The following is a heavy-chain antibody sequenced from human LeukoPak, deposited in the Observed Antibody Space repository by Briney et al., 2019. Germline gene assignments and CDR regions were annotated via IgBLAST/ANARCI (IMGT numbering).Heavy chain of an antibody. J-gene: IGHJ4*02. D-gene: IGHD5-24*01. Sequence: ASVKVSCKASGYTFTSYAMHWVRQAPGQGLEWTGWITPSGGTNYPQKFQGRVAITRDTSITTAYMDLSRLTSDDTAVYYCARDRYGDGFAHFDCWGQGALVTVSS. CDR1: GYTFTSYA. CDR3: ARDRYGDGFAHFDC. V-gene: IGHV1-2*02. CDR2: ITPSGGT.